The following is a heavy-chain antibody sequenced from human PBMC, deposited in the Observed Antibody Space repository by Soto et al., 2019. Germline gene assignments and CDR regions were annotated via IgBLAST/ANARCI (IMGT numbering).Heavy chain of an antibody. D-gene: IGHD3-9*01. J-gene: IGHJ4*02. V-gene: IGHV3-23*01. CDR2: ISGSGGST. CDR3: AKDGRYYDSLTGYYSSGYYFDY. CDR1: GFTFSSYA. Sequence: GGSLRLSCAASGFTFSSYAMSWVRQAPGKGLEWVSAISGSGGSTYYADSVKGRFTISRDNSKNTLYLQMNSLRAEDTAVYYCAKDGRYYDSLTGYYSSGYYFDYRGQRTLVTVSS.